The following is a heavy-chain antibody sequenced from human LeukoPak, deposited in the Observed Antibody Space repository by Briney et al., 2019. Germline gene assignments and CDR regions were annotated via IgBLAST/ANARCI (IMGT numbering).Heavy chain of an antibody. D-gene: IGHD3-10*01. V-gene: IGHV3-20*04. Sequence: GGSLRLSCAASGFIFDDYGLSWVRQAPGKGLEWVSDINWNGGRTVYADSVKGRFTISRDNAKNSLYLQMNSLRAEDTAVYYCARVGRTMVRGVIITARESYFDYWGQGTLVTVSS. CDR1: GFIFDDYG. CDR3: ARVGRTMVRGVIITARESYFDY. J-gene: IGHJ4*02. CDR2: INWNGGRT.